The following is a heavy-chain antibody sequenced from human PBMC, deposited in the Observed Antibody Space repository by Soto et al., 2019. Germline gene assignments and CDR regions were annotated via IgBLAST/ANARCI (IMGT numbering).Heavy chain of an antibody. Sequence: PGESLKISCKGSGYSFTSYWIGWVRQMPGKGLEWMGIIYPGDSDTRYSPSFQGQVTISADKSISTAYLQWSSLKASDTAMYYCARVDTAMATYYYYGMDAWGQGTTVTVSS. CDR1: GYSFTSYW. CDR3: ARVDTAMATYYYYGMDA. CDR2: IYPGDSDT. V-gene: IGHV5-51*01. D-gene: IGHD5-18*01. J-gene: IGHJ6*02.